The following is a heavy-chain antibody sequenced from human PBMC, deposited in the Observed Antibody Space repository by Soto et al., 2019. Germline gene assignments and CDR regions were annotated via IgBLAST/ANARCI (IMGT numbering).Heavy chain of an antibody. Sequence: PSETLSLTCTVSGGSIAGGNFCWSWIRQPPGKGLEWIGEINHSGSTNYSPSLKSRVTISVDTSKNQFSLKLSSVTAADTAVYYCARKYGNSGNWFDPWGQGTLVTVSS. CDR1: GGSIAGGNFC. CDR3: ARKYGNSGNWFDP. CDR2: INHSGST. J-gene: IGHJ5*02. D-gene: IGHD6-25*01. V-gene: IGHV4-34*01.